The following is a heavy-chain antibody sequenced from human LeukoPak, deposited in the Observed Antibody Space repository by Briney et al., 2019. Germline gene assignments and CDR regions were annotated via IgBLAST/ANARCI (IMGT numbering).Heavy chain of an antibody. CDR2: ISGSGGST. CDR3: AKAYCSSTSCYYVFDY. J-gene: IGHJ4*02. V-gene: IGHV3-23*01. Sequence: PGASLRLSCAASGFTFSSYAMSWVRQAPGKGLEWVSTISGSGGSTYYADSVKSRFTISRDNSKNTLYLQMNSLRAEDTAVYYCAKAYCSSTSCYYVFDYWGQGTLVTVSS. CDR1: GFTFSSYA. D-gene: IGHD2-2*01.